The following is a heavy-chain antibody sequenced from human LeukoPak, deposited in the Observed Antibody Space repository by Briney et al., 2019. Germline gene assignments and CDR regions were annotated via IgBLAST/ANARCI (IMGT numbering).Heavy chain of an antibody. D-gene: IGHD2-21*02. CDR3: ARPSEVYCGGDCYPYYYYGMDV. Sequence: ASVKVSCKASGYTFTSYYMHWVRQAPGQGLEWMGIINPSGGSTSYVQKFQGRVTMTRDTSTSTVYVELSSLRSEDTAVYYCARPSEVYCGGDCYPYYYYGMDVWGQGTTVTVSS. CDR2: INPSGGST. CDR1: GYTFTSYY. V-gene: IGHV1-46*01. J-gene: IGHJ6*02.